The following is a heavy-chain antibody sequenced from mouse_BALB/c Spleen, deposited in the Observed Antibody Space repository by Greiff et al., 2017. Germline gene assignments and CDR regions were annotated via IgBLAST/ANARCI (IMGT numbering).Heavy chain of an antibody. CDR1: GFTFSSFG. Sequence: EVKLMESGGGLVQPGGSRKLSCAASGFTFSSFGMHWVRQAPEKGLEWVAYISSGSSTIYYADTVKGRFTISRDNPKNTLFLQMTSLRSEDTAMYYCARRGGNYGAWFAYWGQGTLVTVSA. V-gene: IGHV5-17*02. CDR3: ARRGGNYGAWFAY. D-gene: IGHD2-1*01. J-gene: IGHJ3*01. CDR2: ISSGSSTI.